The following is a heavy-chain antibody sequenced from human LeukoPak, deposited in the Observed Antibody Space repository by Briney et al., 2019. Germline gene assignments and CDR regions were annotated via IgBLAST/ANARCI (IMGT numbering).Heavy chain of an antibody. CDR3: ARDTSAAMDY. Sequence: PGGSLRLSCAASGFTFSSYWMSWVRQAPGKGLEWVANIKQDGSEKNYVDSVKGRFTISRDNSKNTLYLQMNSLRAEDTAVYYCARDTSAAMDYWGQGTLVTVSS. D-gene: IGHD2-2*01. CDR2: IKQDGSEK. J-gene: IGHJ4*02. CDR1: GFTFSSYW. V-gene: IGHV3-7*01.